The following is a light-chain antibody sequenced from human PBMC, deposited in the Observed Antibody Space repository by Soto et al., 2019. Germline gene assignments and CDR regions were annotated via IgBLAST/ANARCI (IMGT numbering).Light chain of an antibody. Sequence: EIVLTQSPATLSLSPGERATLSCRASQSVSSYLAWYQQKPGQAPRLLIYDASNRATGIPARFSGSGSGTDFTLTISSLEPEDFEVYYCQQRDTFGQGTKLEIK. J-gene: IGKJ2*01. CDR1: QSVSSY. CDR2: DAS. V-gene: IGKV3-11*01. CDR3: QQRDT.